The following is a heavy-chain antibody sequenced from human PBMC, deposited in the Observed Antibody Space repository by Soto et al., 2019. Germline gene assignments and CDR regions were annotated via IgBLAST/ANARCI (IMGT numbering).Heavy chain of an antibody. J-gene: IGHJ5*02. V-gene: IGHV1-18*01. CDR3: ARLVGPTSSDNWFDP. CDR1: GYTFFSYG. D-gene: IGHD1-26*01. Sequence: QVKLEQSGAEVKKPGASVKVSCKASGYTFFSYGITWVRQAPGQGLEWMGWASGYNGHTNYAQKFQGRVTMTRDIPTTTAYMELRNLRSDDSAVYYCARLVGPTSSDNWFDPWGQGTLVTVSS. CDR2: ASGYNGHT.